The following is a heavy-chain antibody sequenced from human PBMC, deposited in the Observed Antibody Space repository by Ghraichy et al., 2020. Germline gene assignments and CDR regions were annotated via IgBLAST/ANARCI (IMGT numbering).Heavy chain of an antibody. J-gene: IGHJ4*02. V-gene: IGHV2-70*12. CDR1: GFSLSTSGMC. Sequence: SGPTLVKPTQTLTLTCTFSGFSLSTSGMCVSWIRQPPGRALEWLALIDWDDDKYYNTSLKTRLTISKDTSKNQVVLTLTNMDPVDTVTYYCARLNYATDNFSYTPMVHWGQGTLVTVSS. CDR3: ARLNYATDNFSYTPMVH. D-gene: IGHD2-15*01. CDR2: IDWDDDK.